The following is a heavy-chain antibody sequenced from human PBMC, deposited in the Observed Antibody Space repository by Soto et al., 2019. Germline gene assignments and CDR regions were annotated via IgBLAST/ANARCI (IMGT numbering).Heavy chain of an antibody. V-gene: IGHV3-NL1*01. D-gene: IGHD3-3*01. Sequence: PGGSLRLSCAASGFTFSSYGMHWVRQAPGKGLERVAVIYSGGSTYYADSVKGRFTISRDNSKNTLYLQMNSLRAEDTAVYYCASPWSSYSPALDYWGQGTLVTVSS. CDR3: ASPWSSYSPALDY. CDR2: IYSGGST. CDR1: GFTFSSYG. J-gene: IGHJ4*02.